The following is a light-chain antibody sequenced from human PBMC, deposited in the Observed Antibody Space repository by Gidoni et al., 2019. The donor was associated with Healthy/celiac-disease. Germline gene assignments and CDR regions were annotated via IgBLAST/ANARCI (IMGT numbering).Light chain of an antibody. CDR3: SSYAGSNIVV. CDR1: SSDVGGYNY. CDR2: EVS. Sequence: QSALTQPHSASGSPGQSVTISCTGTSSDVGGYNYVSWYQQHPGKAPKLMIYEVSKRPSGVPDRFSGSKSGNTASLTVSGLQAEDEADYYCSSYAGSNIVVFGGGTKLTVL. V-gene: IGLV2-8*01. J-gene: IGLJ2*01.